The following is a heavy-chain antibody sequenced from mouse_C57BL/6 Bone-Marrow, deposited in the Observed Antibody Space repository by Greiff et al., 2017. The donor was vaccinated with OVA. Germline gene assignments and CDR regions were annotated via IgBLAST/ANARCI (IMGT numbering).Heavy chain of an antibody. D-gene: IGHD2-12*01. V-gene: IGHV1-7*01. CDR1: GYTFTSYW. Sequence: QVQLQQSGAELAKPGASVKLSCKASGYTFTSYWMHWVKQRPGQGLEWIGYINPSSGYTKYNQKFKDKATLTADKSSSTAYMQLSSLTYEDSAVYYCAIAYYCFYYAMDYWGQGTSVTVSS. J-gene: IGHJ4*01. CDR3: AIAYYCFYYAMDY. CDR2: INPSSGYT.